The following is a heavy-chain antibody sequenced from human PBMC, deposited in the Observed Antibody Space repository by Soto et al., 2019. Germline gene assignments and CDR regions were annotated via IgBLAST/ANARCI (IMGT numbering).Heavy chain of an antibody. V-gene: IGHV1-18*01. CDR3: ARRGGYYDSSGDYPWFDP. D-gene: IGHD3-22*01. Sequence: QVQLVQSGAEVKKPGASVKVSCKASGYTFTSYGISWVRQAPGQGLEWMGWISAYNGNTNYAQKLQGRVTMTTDTSTSTADMELRSLRSDDTAVYYCARRGGYYDSSGDYPWFDPWGQGTLVTVSS. J-gene: IGHJ5*02. CDR1: GYTFTSYG. CDR2: ISAYNGNT.